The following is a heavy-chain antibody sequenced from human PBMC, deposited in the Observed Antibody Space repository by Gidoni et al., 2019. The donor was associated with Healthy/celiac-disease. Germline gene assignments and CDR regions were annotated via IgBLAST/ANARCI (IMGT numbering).Heavy chain of an antibody. J-gene: IGHJ4*02. Sequence: QVQLQESGPGLVKPSETLSLPCTVPGGSISSYYWSWIRQPPGKGLEWIGYIYYSGSTNYNPSLKSRVTISVDTSKNQFSLKLSSVTAADTAVYYCARRTPYGDYYFDYWGQGTLVTVSS. CDR3: ARRTPYGDYYFDY. CDR2: IYYSGST. CDR1: GGSISSYY. D-gene: IGHD4-17*01. V-gene: IGHV4-59*01.